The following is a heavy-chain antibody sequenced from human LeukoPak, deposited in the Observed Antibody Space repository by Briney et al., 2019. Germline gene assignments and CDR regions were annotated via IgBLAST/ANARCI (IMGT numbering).Heavy chain of an antibody. Sequence: SETLSLTCAVYGGSFSGYYWSWVRQPPGKGLEWIGEINHSGSTNYNPSLKSRVTISVDTSKNQFSLKLSSVTAADTAVYYCARGTTVTTLDWFDPWGQGTLVTVSS. CDR1: GGSFSGYY. CDR3: ARGTTVTTLDWFDP. V-gene: IGHV4-34*01. CDR2: INHSGST. J-gene: IGHJ5*02. D-gene: IGHD4-11*01.